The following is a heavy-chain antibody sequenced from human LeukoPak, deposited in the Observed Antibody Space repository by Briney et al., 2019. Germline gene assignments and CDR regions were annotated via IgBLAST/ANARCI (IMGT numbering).Heavy chain of an antibody. Sequence: PGGSLRLSCAASGFTFSDYTMNWVRQAPGKGLEWVSAISGRGVSTSYADSVRGRFTISRDNSKNTLYLQMNSLRAEDTAVYYCAKAASGNWNDVSDYWGQGTLVTVSS. CDR2: ISGRGVST. CDR3: AKAASGNWNDVSDY. D-gene: IGHD1-20*01. CDR1: GFTFSDYT. V-gene: IGHV3-23*01. J-gene: IGHJ4*02.